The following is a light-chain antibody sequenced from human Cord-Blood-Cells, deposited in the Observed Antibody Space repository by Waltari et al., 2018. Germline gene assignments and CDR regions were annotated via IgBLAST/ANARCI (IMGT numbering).Light chain of an antibody. CDR3: SSYTSSSTLV. V-gene: IGLV2-14*01. Sequence: QSALTQPSSVSGSPGPPIPISCTATTSHAGGYNYVSWYQQHPGKAPKLMIYDVSNRPSGVSNRFSGSKSGNTASLTISGLQAEDEADYYCSSYTSSSTLVFGGGTKLTVL. J-gene: IGLJ3*02. CDR1: TSHAGGYNY. CDR2: DVS.